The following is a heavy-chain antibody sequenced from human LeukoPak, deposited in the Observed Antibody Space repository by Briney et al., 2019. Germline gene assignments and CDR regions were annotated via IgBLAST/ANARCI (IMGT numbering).Heavy chain of an antibody. CDR3: AMRSYDFWSGYYTIDY. CDR2: IYYSGST. V-gene: IGHV4-61*01. Sequence: SETLSLTCTVSGGSVSSGSYYWSWIRQPPGKGLEWIGYIYYSGSTNYNPSLKSRVTISVDTSKNQFSLKLSSVTAADTAVYYCAMRSYDFWSGYYTIDYWGQGTLVTVSS. J-gene: IGHJ4*02. CDR1: GGSVSSGSYY. D-gene: IGHD3-3*01.